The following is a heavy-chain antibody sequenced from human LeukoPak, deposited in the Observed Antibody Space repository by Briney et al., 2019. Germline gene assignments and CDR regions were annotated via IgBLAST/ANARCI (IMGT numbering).Heavy chain of an antibody. V-gene: IGHV3-11*01. J-gene: IGHJ3*02. D-gene: IGHD3-22*01. CDR1: GFTFRDYF. Sequence: PGGSLRLSCAASGFTFRDYFMSWIRQAPGKGLEWVAYTNTAGNTIYYADSMKGRFTISRDNDKNSLYLQMNTLRAEDTAVYYCARATYDSSAVDAFDIWGQGTMVTVSP. CDR3: ARATYDSSAVDAFDI. CDR2: TNTAGNTI.